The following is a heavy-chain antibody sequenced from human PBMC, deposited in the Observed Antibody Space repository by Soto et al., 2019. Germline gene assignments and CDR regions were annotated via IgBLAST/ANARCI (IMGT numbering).Heavy chain of an antibody. V-gene: IGHV3-48*03. D-gene: IGHD6-13*01. Sequence: PGGSLRLSCAASGFTFSGYEMNWVRQAPGKGLEWISYISTSGNTIYYADSVKGRFTISRDNARNSLYLQMNSLRAEDTSVYYCATEDSSWPFFDYWGQGTPVTVSS. J-gene: IGHJ4*02. CDR1: GFTFSGYE. CDR2: ISTSGNTI. CDR3: ATEDSSWPFFDY.